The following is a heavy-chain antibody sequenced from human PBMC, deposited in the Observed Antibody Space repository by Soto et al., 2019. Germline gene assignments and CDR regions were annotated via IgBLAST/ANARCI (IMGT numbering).Heavy chain of an antibody. D-gene: IGHD6-6*01. CDR3: ARSIAVPSSHIDQ. Sequence: QVQLQESGPGLVKPSETLSLTCRVSGGSMSGYYWSWIRQAPGKGLEWIGYVYYTGSTTYNPSLQSRVTISVDTSYKQFSLSLRLATAADTAVYFCARSIAVPSSHIDQWGQGIRVTVSS. CDR2: VYYTGST. V-gene: IGHV4-59*01. CDR1: GGSMSGYY. J-gene: IGHJ4*02.